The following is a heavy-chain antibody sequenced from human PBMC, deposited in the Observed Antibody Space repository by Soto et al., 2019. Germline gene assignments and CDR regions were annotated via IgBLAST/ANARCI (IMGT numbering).Heavy chain of an antibody. CDR3: ARDGVGAVDIDY. J-gene: IGHJ4*02. V-gene: IGHV3-74*03. CDR1: GFPFSSHL. CDR2: ISPDGSGV. Sequence: GGSLILSCAASGFPFSSHLMHWVRRVPGQGLMWVSRISPDGSGVTYADSVKGRFTISRDNAKNTLYLQMDAVAVEDTAVYFCARDGVGAVDIDYWGQGTLVTVSS. D-gene: IGHD2-2*01.